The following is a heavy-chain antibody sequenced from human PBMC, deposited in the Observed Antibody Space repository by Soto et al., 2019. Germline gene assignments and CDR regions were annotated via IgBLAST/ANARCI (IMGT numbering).Heavy chain of an antibody. D-gene: IGHD3-3*01. CDR1: GGSISSSNW. CDR3: ASGYYDFWSGYLSYYYYGMDV. Sequence: SLTCAVSGGSISSSNWWSWVRQPPGKGLEWIGEIYHSGSTNYNPSLKSRVTISVDKSKNQFSLKLSSVTAADTAVYYCASGYYDFWSGYLSYYYYGMDVWGQGTTVTVSS. CDR2: IYHSGST. J-gene: IGHJ6*02. V-gene: IGHV4-4*02.